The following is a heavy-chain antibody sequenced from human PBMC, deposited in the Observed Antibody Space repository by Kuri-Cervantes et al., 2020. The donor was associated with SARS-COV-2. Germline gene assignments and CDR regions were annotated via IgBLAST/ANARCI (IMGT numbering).Heavy chain of an antibody. V-gene: IGHV1-69*13. CDR1: GCTFSSYA. Sequence: SVKVSCKASGCTFSSYAISWVRQAPGQGLEWMGWINPIFGTANYAQKFQGRVTITADQSTSTAYMELSSLRSEDTAVYYCARSRGESSTWYYFDYWGQGTLVTVSS. J-gene: IGHJ4*02. CDR2: INPIFGTA. CDR3: ARSRGESSTWYYFDY. D-gene: IGHD6-13*01.